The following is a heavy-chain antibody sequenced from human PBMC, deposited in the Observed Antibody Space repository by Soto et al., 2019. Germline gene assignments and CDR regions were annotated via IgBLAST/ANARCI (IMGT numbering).Heavy chain of an antibody. J-gene: IGHJ3*02. CDR2: IKEDGSEE. CDR3: ARDGLPFALDI. CDR1: GFTLSRHW. V-gene: IGHV3-7*03. Sequence: TGGSLRLSCAASGFTLSRHWMSWVRQAPGKGLEWVAKIKEDGSEENYVDSVKGRFTISRDNAKNSLYLQMNSLRAEDTAVYYCARDGLPFALDIWGQGTVVTVSS. D-gene: IGHD3-16*01.